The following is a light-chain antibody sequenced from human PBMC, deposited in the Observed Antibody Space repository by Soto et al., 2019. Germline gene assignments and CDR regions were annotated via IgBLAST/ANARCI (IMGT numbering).Light chain of an antibody. CDR3: HQYNNWRT. Sequence: EIVMTQSPATLSASPGERATLSCRASQSVSNNLAWYHQKPGQAPRLLIYGASTRATGIPARFSGSGSGTAFTLPISSLQPEDFAVYYCHQYNNWRTFGQGTKVEIK. V-gene: IGKV3-15*01. J-gene: IGKJ1*01. CDR2: GAS. CDR1: QSVSNN.